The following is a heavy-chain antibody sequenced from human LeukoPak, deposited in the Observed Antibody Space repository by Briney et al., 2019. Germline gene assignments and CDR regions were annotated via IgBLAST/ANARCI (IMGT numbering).Heavy chain of an antibody. V-gene: IGHV4-59*01. J-gene: IGHJ6*02. CDR1: GGSISSYY. CDR2: IYYSGST. Sequence: SSETLSLTCTVSGGSISSYYWSWIRQPPGKGLEWIGYIYYSGSTNYNPSLKSRVTISVDTSKNQFSLKLSSVTAADTAVYYCARGSRVGILGVVFEGYYYGMDVWGQGTTVTVSS. D-gene: IGHD3-3*01. CDR3: ARGSRVGILGVVFEGYYYGMDV.